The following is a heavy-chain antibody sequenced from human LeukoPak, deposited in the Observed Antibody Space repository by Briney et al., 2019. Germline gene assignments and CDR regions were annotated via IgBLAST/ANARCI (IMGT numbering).Heavy chain of an antibody. CDR2: ISAYNDNT. V-gene: IGHV1-18*04. Sequence: GASVKVSCKASGYTFTSYYMHWVRQAPGQGLEWMGWISAYNDNTNYAQKLQGRVTMTTDTSTSTAYMELRSLRSDDTAVYYCARDYFRGMRGWFGELLMRTNTNWFDPWGQGTLVTVSS. CDR1: GYTFTSYY. D-gene: IGHD3-10*01. J-gene: IGHJ5*02. CDR3: ARDYFRGMRGWFGELLMRTNTNWFDP.